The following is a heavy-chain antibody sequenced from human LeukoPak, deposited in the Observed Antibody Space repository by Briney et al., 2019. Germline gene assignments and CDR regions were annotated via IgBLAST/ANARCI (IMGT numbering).Heavy chain of an antibody. Sequence: SETLSLTCTVSGGSISSGDYYWSWIRQPPGKGLEWIGYIYYSGSTYYNPSLKSRVTISVDTSKNQFSLKLSSVTAADTAVYYWPRSQLLYVDWFAPGGQGPLVTVS. D-gene: IGHD2-2*02. J-gene: IGHJ5*02. CDR3: PRSQLLYVDWFAP. V-gene: IGHV4-30-4*08. CDR1: GGSISSGDYY. CDR2: IYYSGST.